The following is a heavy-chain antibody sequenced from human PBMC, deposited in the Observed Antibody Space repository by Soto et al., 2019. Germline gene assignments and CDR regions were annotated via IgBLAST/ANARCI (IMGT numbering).Heavy chain of an antibody. Sequence: LSLTCAVSGGSFTSNNWWTWVRQPPGQGLEWIGEIYRTGSTNYNPSLKSRVTISLDKSENQFSLKVTSLTAADTAVYYCESRDPGTSVDYWGQGTLVTVSS. J-gene: IGHJ4*02. CDR2: IYRTGST. CDR1: GGSFTSNNW. V-gene: IGHV4-4*02. D-gene: IGHD1-7*01. CDR3: ESRDPGTSVDY.